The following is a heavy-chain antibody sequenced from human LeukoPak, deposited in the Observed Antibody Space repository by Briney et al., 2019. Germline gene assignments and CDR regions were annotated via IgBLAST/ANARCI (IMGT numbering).Heavy chain of an antibody. CDR2: ISYDGSNK. V-gene: IGHV3-30*18. CDR1: GFTFSSYG. D-gene: IGHD6-13*01. J-gene: IGHJ4*02. CDR3: AKGRSRWQQLVPCFDY. Sequence: GRSLRLSCAASGFTFSSYGMHWVRQAPGKGLEWVAVISYDGSNKYYADSVKGRFTISRDNSKNTLYLQMNSLRAEDTAVYYCAKGRSRWQQLVPCFDYWGQGTLVTVSS.